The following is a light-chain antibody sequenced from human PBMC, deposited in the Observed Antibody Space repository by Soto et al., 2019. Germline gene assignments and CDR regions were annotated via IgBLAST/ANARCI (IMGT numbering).Light chain of an antibody. J-gene: IGKJ2*01. CDR3: QQSYSAPPT. CDR1: QNITTS. CDR2: RTS. Sequence: DIQMTQSPSSLSASVGDRVTIICRASQNITTSLNWFQQRPGKGPKLLIFRTSNLRSGVPSTFSGSGSGTEFTLIIGSLQPEDFAVYFCQQSYSAPPTFGQGTKLEIK. V-gene: IGKV1-39*01.